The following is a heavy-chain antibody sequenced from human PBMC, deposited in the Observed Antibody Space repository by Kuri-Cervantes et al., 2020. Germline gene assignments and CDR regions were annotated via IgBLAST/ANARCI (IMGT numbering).Heavy chain of an antibody. CDR1: GFTFSDYY. D-gene: IGHD3-10*01. CDR2: ISSSGSTI. CDR3: AREVESAAYYGSGSNYFDY. J-gene: IGHJ4*02. Sequence: GESLKISCAASGFTFSDYYMSWIRQAPGKGLEWVSYISSSGSTIYYADSVKGRFTISRDNAKNSLYLQMNSLRAEDTAVYYCAREVESAAYYGSGSNYFDYWGQGILVTVSS. V-gene: IGHV3-11*04.